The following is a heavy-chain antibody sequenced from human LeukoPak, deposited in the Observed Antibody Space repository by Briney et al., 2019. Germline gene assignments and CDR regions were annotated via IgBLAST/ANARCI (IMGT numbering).Heavy chain of an antibody. CDR2: MSSNGIS. D-gene: IGHD5-12*01. J-gene: IGHJ5*02. V-gene: IGHV4-61*02. CDR3: ARGASPPWFDP. CDR1: DGSISSHNYF. Sequence: SETLSLTCTVSDGSISSHNYFWSWIRQPAGKGLEWIGRMSSNGISTYNPSLKSRVTISIDTSRDQFSMNLNSVTAADTGVYYCARGASPPWFDPWGQGTLVTVSS.